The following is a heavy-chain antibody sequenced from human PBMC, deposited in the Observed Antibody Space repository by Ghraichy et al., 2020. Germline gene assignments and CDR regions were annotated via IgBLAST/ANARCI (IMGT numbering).Heavy chain of an antibody. V-gene: IGHV1-2*02. CDR1: GYTFTGYY. Sequence: ASVKVSCKASGYTFTGYYMHWVRQAPGQGLEWMGWINPNSGGTNYAQKFQGRVTMTRDTSISTAYMELSRLRSDDTAVYYCARTGSGYDSNLDYWGQGTLVTVSS. D-gene: IGHD5-12*01. CDR2: INPNSGGT. J-gene: IGHJ4*02. CDR3: ARTGSGYDSNLDY.